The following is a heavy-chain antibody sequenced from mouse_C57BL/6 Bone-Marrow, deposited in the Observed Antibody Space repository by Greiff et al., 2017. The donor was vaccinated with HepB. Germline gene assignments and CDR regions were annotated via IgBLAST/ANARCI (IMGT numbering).Heavy chain of an antibody. D-gene: IGHD2-4*01. CDR1: GFTFSSYG. Sequence: EVQLQESGGDLVKPGGSLKLSCAASGFTFSSYGMSWVRQTPDKRLEWVATISSGGSYTYYPDSVKGRFTISRDNAKNTLYLQMSSLKSEDTAMYYCARNYDWGYFDVWGTGTTVTVSS. CDR2: ISSGGSYT. J-gene: IGHJ1*03. V-gene: IGHV5-6*01. CDR3: ARNYDWGYFDV.